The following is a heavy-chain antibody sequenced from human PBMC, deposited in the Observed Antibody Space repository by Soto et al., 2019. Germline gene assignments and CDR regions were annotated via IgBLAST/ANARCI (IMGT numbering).Heavy chain of an antibody. CDR3: ARHIKGRAPVDY. CDR1: GGSISSSSYY. J-gene: IGHJ4*02. Sequence: QLQLQESGPGLVKPSETLSLTCTVSGGSISSSSYYWGWIRQPPGKGLEWIGSIYYSGSTYYNPSLKSRVTISVDTSKNQFSLKLSSVTAADTAVYYCARHIKGRAPVDYWGQGTLVTVSS. CDR2: IYYSGST. D-gene: IGHD2-15*01. V-gene: IGHV4-39*01.